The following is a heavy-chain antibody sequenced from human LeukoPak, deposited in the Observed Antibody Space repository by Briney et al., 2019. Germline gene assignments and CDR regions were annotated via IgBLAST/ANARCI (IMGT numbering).Heavy chain of an antibody. J-gene: IGHJ3*02. Sequence: GGSLRLSCAASGFTFSTYGMHWVRQAPGKGLEWVAVISYDGSNKYYANSVKGRFTISRDNSKNTLYLQMNSLRAEDTAVYYCAKAIAVGSGAFDIWGQGTMDTVSS. CDR1: GFTFSTYG. CDR2: ISYDGSNK. CDR3: AKAIAVGSGAFDI. D-gene: IGHD6-19*01. V-gene: IGHV3-30*18.